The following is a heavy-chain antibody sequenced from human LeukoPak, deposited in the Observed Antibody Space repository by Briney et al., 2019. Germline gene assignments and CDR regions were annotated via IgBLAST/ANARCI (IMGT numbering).Heavy chain of an antibody. D-gene: IGHD1-14*01. Sequence: SETLSLTCTVSGGSISSSSYYWGWIRQPPGKGLEWIGYINYSGSTNYNPSLKSRVTISVDTSKNQFSLKLSSVTAADTAVYYCARVTTQDAFDIWGQGTMVTVSS. V-gene: IGHV4-61*05. J-gene: IGHJ3*02. CDR3: ARVTTQDAFDI. CDR1: GGSISSSSYY. CDR2: INYSGST.